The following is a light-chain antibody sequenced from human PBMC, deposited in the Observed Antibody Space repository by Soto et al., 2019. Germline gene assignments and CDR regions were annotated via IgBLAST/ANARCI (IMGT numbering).Light chain of an antibody. Sequence: DIVMTQSPDSLAVSLGERATINCKSSQSVLYSSNNKNYLAWYQQKPGQPLKLLIYWASTRESGVHDRFSGSGSGTDFPLTISSLQAEDAAVYYCQQYYTPPLTFGGGTKVEIK. V-gene: IGKV4-1*01. CDR1: QSVLYSSNNKNY. CDR3: QQYYTPPLT. J-gene: IGKJ4*01. CDR2: WAS.